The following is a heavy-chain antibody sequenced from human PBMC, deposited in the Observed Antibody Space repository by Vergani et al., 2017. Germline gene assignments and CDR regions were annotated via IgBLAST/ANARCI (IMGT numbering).Heavy chain of an antibody. Sequence: EVQLVESGGGLVKPGGSLRLSCAASGFTFSNAWMSWVRQAPGKGLEWVGRIKSKTDGGTTDYAAPVKGRFTISRDDSKNTLYLQMNSLKTEDTAVYYCTTDPKSNDQYYDCWSGYPLFDYWGQGTLVTVSS. CDR1: GFTFSNAW. D-gene: IGHD3-3*01. J-gene: IGHJ4*02. V-gene: IGHV3-15*01. CDR3: TTDPKSNDQYYDCWSGYPLFDY. CDR2: IKSKTDGGTT.